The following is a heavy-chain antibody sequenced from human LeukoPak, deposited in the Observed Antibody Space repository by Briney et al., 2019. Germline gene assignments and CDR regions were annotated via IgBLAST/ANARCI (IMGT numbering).Heavy chain of an antibody. CDR1: GFTFSDYN. D-gene: IGHD6-19*01. V-gene: IGHV3-23*01. J-gene: IGHJ4*02. CDR3: AARPPIVVAGLFDY. CDR2: ISGGSDNT. Sequence: PGGPLRLSCAASGFTFSDYNMNWVRQAPGKGLEWVSIISGGSDNTYYADSVMGRFTISRDNSKSTLYLQMNSLRAEDTAVYYCAARPPIVVAGLFDYWGQGTQVTVSS.